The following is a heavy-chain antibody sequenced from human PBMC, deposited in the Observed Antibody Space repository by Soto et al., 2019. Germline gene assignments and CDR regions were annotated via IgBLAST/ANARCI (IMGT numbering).Heavy chain of an antibody. V-gene: IGHV4-30-4*01. CDR3: ARESSRGLYYFDY. CDR2: IYYSGST. Sequence: QAQLQESGPGLVKPSQTLSLTCTVSGGSISSGDYYWSWIRQPPGKGLEWIGYIYYSGSTYYNPSLKSRVTISVDTSKNQFSLKLSSVTAADTAVYYCARESSRGLYYFDYWGQGTLVTVSS. J-gene: IGHJ4*02. CDR1: GGSISSGDYY. D-gene: IGHD6-6*01.